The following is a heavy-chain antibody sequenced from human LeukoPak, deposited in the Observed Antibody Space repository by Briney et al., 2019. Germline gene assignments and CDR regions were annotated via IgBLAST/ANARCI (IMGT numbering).Heavy chain of an antibody. CDR1: GYTFTGYY. J-gene: IGHJ4*02. D-gene: IGHD4-23*01. CDR2: INPNSGGT. V-gene: IGHV1-2*02. CDR3: AREDYGGIYYFDY. Sequence: GASVKVSCKASGYTFTGYYMHWVRQAPGQGREWMGWINPNSGGTNYAQKFQGRVTMTRDTSISTAYMELSRLRSDDTAVYYCAREDYGGIYYFDYWGQGTLVTVSS.